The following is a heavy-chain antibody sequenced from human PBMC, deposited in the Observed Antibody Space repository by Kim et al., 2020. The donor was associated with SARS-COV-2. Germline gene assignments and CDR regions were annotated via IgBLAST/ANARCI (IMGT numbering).Heavy chain of an antibody. CDR3: ARVPPGGFGELGFYYYYGMDV. J-gene: IGHJ6*02. V-gene: IGHV1-3*01. Sequence: ASVKVSCKASGYTFTSYAMHWVRQAPGQRLEWMGWINAGNGNTKYSQKFQGRVTITRDTSASTAYMELSSLRSEDTAVYYCARVPPGGFGELGFYYYYGMDVWGQGTTVTVSS. D-gene: IGHD3-10*01. CDR1: GYTFTSYA. CDR2: INAGNGNT.